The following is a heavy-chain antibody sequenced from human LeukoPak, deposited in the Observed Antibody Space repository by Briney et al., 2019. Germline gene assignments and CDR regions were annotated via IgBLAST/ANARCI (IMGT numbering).Heavy chain of an antibody. Sequence: GGSLRLSCAASGFTFSSYAMNWVRQAPGKGLEWVSVISGSGGSTYYADSVKGRFTISRDNSKNTLYLQMNSLRAEDTAVYYCAKDIDQKYSGSSTGQFDYWGQGTLVTVSS. D-gene: IGHD1-26*01. V-gene: IGHV3-23*01. CDR2: ISGSGGST. CDR3: AKDIDQKYSGSSTGQFDY. CDR1: GFTFSSYA. J-gene: IGHJ4*02.